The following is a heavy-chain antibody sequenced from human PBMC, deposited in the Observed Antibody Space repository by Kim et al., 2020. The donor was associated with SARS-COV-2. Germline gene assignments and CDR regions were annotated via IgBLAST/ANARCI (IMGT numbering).Heavy chain of an antibody. J-gene: IGHJ5*02. D-gene: IGHD6-19*01. Sequence: YTDSVKGRLTISRDNAKNSLYLQMNSLRAEDTAVYYCARDSSGGYWFDPWGQGTLVTVSS. V-gene: IGHV3-48*03. CDR3: ARDSSGGYWFDP.